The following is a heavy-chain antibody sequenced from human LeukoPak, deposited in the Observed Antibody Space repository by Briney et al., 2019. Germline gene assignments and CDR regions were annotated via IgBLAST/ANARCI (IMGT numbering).Heavy chain of an antibody. D-gene: IGHD5-12*01. CDR3: ARAERYSGYSRGFYYFDY. Sequence: ASVKVSCKASGYTFTSYGISSVRQAPGQGLEWMGWISAYNGNTNYAQKLQGRVTMTTDTSTSTAYMELRSLRSDDTAVYYCARAERYSGYSRGFYYFDYWGQGTLVTVSS. CDR1: GYTFTSYG. CDR2: ISAYNGNT. V-gene: IGHV1-18*01. J-gene: IGHJ4*02.